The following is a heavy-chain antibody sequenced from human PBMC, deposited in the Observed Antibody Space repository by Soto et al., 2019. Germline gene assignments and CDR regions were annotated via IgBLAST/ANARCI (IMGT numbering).Heavy chain of an antibody. Sequence: QVQLQESGPGLVKPSQTLSLTCTVSGGSISSGGYYWSWIRQHPGKGLEWIGYIYYSGSTYYNPSLKSRVTISVDPSKNQFSLKLSSVTAADTAVYYCARQGVGIAAAGDFDYWGQGTLVTVSS. CDR2: IYYSGST. CDR1: GGSISSGGYY. J-gene: IGHJ4*02. V-gene: IGHV4-31*03. CDR3: ARQGVGIAAAGDFDY. D-gene: IGHD6-13*01.